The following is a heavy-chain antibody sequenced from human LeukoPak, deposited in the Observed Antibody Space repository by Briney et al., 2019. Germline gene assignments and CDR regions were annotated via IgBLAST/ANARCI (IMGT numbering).Heavy chain of an antibody. D-gene: IGHD6-6*01. V-gene: IGHV3-21*01. Sequence: GGSLRLSCAASGFTFSSYSMNWVRQAPGKGLEWVSSISSSSSYIYYADSVKGRFTISRDNAKNSLYLQMNSLRAEDTAIYYCARGGAARPDIWGLGTMVIVSS. CDR1: GFTFSSYS. CDR3: ARGGAARPDI. CDR2: ISSSSSYI. J-gene: IGHJ3*02.